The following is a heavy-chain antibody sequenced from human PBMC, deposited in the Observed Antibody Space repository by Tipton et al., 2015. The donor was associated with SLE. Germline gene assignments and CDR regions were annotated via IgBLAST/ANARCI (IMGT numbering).Heavy chain of an antibody. V-gene: IGHV4-38-2*02. J-gene: IGHJ4*02. D-gene: IGHD6-6*01. CDR1: GYFISSGYY. CDR2: VYHSGGT. CDR3: ARCREYSSLYYFDY. Sequence: TLSLTCTVSGYFISSGYYWGWIRQSPGKGLEWIGSVYHSGGTYYNPSLKSRVTISVDTSKNQFSLNLSSVTAADTAVYYCARCREYSSLYYFDYWGQGTLVTVSS.